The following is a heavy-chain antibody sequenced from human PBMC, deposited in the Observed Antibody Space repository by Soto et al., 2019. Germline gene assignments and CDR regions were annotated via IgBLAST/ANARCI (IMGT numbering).Heavy chain of an antibody. CDR1: GGSISSGGYS. Sequence: QLQLQESGSGLVKPSQTLSLTCAVSGGSISSGGYSWSWIRQPPGKGLEWIGYIYDSGNSYYNPSLKRRVTISADRSKNQFSLDLTSVTAADTAVYYCARLYCSGGSCYGAYFDYWGQGTLVTVSS. J-gene: IGHJ4*02. CDR2: IYDSGNS. CDR3: ARLYCSGGSCYGAYFDY. D-gene: IGHD2-15*01. V-gene: IGHV4-30-2*01.